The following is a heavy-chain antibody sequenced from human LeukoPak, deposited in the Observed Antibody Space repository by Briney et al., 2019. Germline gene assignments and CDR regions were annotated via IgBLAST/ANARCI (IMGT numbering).Heavy chain of an antibody. Sequence: PGGSLRLSCEASGLSFTNYAMVWVRQAPGKGLQWISTLTGYGGAYYADSGEGRFIISRDISKNTMFLQMYSLRAEGTAVYYCAKGAAAGKVDWFDPWGQGTLVTVSS. V-gene: IGHV3-23*01. CDR1: GLSFTNYA. CDR3: AKGAAAGKVDWFDP. CDR2: LTGYGGA. J-gene: IGHJ5*02. D-gene: IGHD6-13*01.